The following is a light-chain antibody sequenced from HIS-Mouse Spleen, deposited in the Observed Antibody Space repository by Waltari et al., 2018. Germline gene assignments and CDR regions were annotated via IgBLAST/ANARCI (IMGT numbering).Light chain of an antibody. V-gene: IGKV1-9*01. CDR2: AAS. J-gene: IGKJ1*01. Sequence: DIQLTQSPSFLSASVGDRVTITCRASQGISSYLAWYQQQPGKAPKLLIYAASTLQSGVPSRFSGRGSGTEFTLTISSLQPEDFATYYCQQLNSYPPTFGQGTKVEIK. CDR3: QQLNSYPPT. CDR1: QGISSY.